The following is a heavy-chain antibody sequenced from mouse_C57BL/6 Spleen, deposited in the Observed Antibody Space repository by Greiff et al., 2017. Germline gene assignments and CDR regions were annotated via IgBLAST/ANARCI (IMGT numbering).Heavy chain of an antibody. CDR3: ARLHLLLPYFDV. CDR2: INPSNGGT. V-gene: IGHV1-53*01. D-gene: IGHD1-1*01. J-gene: IGHJ1*03. CDR1: GYTFTSYW. Sequence: QVQLQQPGTELVKPGASVKLSCKASGYTFTSYWMHWVKQRPGQGLEWIGNINPSNGGTNYNEKFKSKATLTVDNSSSTAYMQLSRLSSEDSAVYYCARLHLLLPYFDVWGTGTTVTVSS.